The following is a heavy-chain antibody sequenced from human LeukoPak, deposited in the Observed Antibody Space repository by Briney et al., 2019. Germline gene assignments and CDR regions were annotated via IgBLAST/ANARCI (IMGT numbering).Heavy chain of an antibody. D-gene: IGHD2-21*02. V-gene: IGHV4-61*02. J-gene: IGHJ6*03. CDR3: ARGNWDLVVVTGYYYYYMDV. Sequence: SQTLSLTCTVSGGSISSGSYYWSWIRQPAGKGLEWIGRIYTSGSTNYNPSLKSRVTISVDTSKNQFSLKLSSVTAADTAVYYCARGNWDLVVVTGYYYYYMDVWGKGTTVTVSS. CDR1: GGSISSGSYY. CDR2: IYTSGST.